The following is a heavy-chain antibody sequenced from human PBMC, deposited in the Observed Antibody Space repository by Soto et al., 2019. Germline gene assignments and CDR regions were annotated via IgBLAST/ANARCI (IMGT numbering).Heavy chain of an antibody. CDR1: GGFVTSGSYY. Sequence: QVQLQQWGAGLLKPSETLSLTCAVYGGFVTSGSYYWSWIRQPPGKGLEWIGEMSHRGGTHFNPSLKSRVTQSVDTSKNQFTLKMSSVTAADTALYYCARVERGTATTVVDAFDIWGPGTMVTVSS. J-gene: IGHJ3*02. V-gene: IGHV4-34*01. CDR2: MSHRGGT. CDR3: ARVERGTATTVVDAFDI. D-gene: IGHD1-1*01.